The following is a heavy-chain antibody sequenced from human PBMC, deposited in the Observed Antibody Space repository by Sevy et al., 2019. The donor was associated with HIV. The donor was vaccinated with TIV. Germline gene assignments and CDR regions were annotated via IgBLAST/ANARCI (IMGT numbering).Heavy chain of an antibody. CDR1: GFTFSNAW. J-gene: IGHJ4*02. CDR3: TTESRDTAMVSTLFDY. V-gene: IGHV3-15*01. Sequence: GGSLRLSCAASGFTFSNAWMSWVRQAPGKGLEWVGRIKSKTDGGTTDYAAPVKGRFTISSDDSKTTLYLQMNSLKTGDKAVYYCTTESRDTAMVSTLFDYWGQGTLVTVSS. D-gene: IGHD5-18*01. CDR2: IKSKTDGGTT.